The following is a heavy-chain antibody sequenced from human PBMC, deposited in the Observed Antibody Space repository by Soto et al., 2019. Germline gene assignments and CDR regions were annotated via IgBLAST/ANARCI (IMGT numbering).Heavy chain of an antibody. CDR2: IDWDDDK. Sequence: SGPTLVNPTQTLTLTCTFSGFSLSTSGVRVSWIRQPPGKALEWLARIDWDDDKFYRTSLKTRLSISKDTSKNQVVLTMTNVDLVDTATYYCVRIQRSSGWNNWCDPWGQGVLVTVSS. CDR3: VRIQRSSGWNNWCDP. J-gene: IGHJ5*02. V-gene: IGHV2-70*04. CDR1: GFSLSTSGVR. D-gene: IGHD6-19*01.